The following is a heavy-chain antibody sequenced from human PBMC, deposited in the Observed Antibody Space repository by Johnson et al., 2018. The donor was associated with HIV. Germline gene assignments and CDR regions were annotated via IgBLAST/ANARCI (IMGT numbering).Heavy chain of an antibody. CDR3: AKEYLGRWAHDYYDSSGSDDAFDI. J-gene: IGHJ3*02. V-gene: IGHV3-30*04. CDR2: ISYDGSNK. D-gene: IGHD3-22*01. Sequence: QVQLVESGGGVVQPGRSLRLSFAASGFTFSSYAMHWVRQAPGKGLEWVAVISYDGSNKYYADSVKGRFTISRDNSKNMLYLQMNSLRAEDTAVYYCAKEYLGRWAHDYYDSSGSDDAFDIWGQGTMVTVSS. CDR1: GFTFSSYA.